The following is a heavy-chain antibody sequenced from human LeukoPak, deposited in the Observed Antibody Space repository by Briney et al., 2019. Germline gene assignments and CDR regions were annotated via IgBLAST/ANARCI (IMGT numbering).Heavy chain of an antibody. V-gene: IGHV4-34*01. CDR1: GGSFSGYY. CDR3: ARVGSGRYFDY. Sequence: KPSETLSLTCAVYGGSFSGYYWSWIRQPPGKGLEWIGEINHSGSTNYNPSLKSRVTISVDTSKNQFSLKLSSVTAADTAVYYCARVGSGRYFDYWGQGTLVTVSS. J-gene: IGHJ4*02. CDR2: INHSGST. D-gene: IGHD6-19*01.